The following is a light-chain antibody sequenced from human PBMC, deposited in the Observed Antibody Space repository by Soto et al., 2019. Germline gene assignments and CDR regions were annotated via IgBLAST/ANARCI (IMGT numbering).Light chain of an antibody. CDR1: QTVRNN. V-gene: IGKV3-15*01. Sequence: EFVLTQSPGTLSLSPGERATLSCRASQTVRNNYLAWYQQKPGQAPRLLIYDASTRATGIPARFSGSGSGTEFTLTISSLQSEDFAVYYCQQYSIWRTFGQGTKVDI. J-gene: IGKJ1*01. CDR3: QQYSIWRT. CDR2: DAS.